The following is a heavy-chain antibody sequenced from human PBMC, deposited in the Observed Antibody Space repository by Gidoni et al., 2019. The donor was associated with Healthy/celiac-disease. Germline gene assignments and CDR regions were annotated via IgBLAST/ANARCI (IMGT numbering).Heavy chain of an antibody. Sequence: EVQLVESGGGLVKPGGSLRLSCAASGFTFSNAWMSWVRQAPGKGLEWVGRIKIKTDGGTTDYAAPVKGRFTISRDDSKNTLYLQMNSLKTEDTAVYYCTTALYYGGSHAFDIWVPRDNGHRLF. J-gene: IGHJ3*02. CDR1: GFTFSNAW. V-gene: IGHV3-15*01. CDR3: TTALYYGGSHAFDI. D-gene: IGHD4-17*01. CDR2: IKIKTDGGTT.